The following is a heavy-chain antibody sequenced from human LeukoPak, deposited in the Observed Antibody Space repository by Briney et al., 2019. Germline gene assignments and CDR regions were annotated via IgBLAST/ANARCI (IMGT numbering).Heavy chain of an antibody. V-gene: IGHV3-23*01. Sequence: GGSLRLSCAASGFTFSTYAMSWVRQAPGKGLEWVSDISASGGSTYYADSVKGRFTISRDNSMDTLYLRMNSLRAEDTAVYYCVRAHGTYAPLGYWGQGILVTVSS. D-gene: IGHD2-2*01. CDR2: ISASGGST. CDR1: GFTFSTYA. CDR3: VRAHGTYAPLGY. J-gene: IGHJ4*02.